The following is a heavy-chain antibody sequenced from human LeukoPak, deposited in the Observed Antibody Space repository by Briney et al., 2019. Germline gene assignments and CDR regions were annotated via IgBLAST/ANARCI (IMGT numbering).Heavy chain of an antibody. CDR2: ISSTGGTI. V-gene: IGHV3-48*04. CDR1: GFTFSSYW. CDR3: AKTPGLGGY. J-gene: IGHJ4*02. D-gene: IGHD3-16*01. Sequence: GGSLRLSCAASGFTFSSYWMSWVRQAPGKGLEWVSYISSTGGTIYYADSMKGRFTISRDNAKNSLYLQMNSLRAEDTAVYYCAKTPGLGGYWGQGTLVTVSS.